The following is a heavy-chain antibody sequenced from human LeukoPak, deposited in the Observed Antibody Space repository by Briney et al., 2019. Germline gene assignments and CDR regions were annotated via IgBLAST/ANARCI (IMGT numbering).Heavy chain of an antibody. V-gene: IGHV1-69*13. CDR1: GGTFSSYA. CDR3: ARPAWNTDAFDI. D-gene: IGHD1/OR15-1a*01. Sequence: APVKVSCKASGGTFSSYAISWVRQAPGQGLEWMGGIIPIFGTANYAQKFQGRVTITADESTSTAYTELSSLRSEDTAVYYCARPAWNTDAFDIWGQGTMVTVSS. CDR2: IIPIFGTA. J-gene: IGHJ3*02.